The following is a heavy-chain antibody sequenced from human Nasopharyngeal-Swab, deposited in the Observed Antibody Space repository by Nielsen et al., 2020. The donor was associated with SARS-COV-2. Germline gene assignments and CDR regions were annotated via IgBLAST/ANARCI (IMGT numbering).Heavy chain of an antibody. CDR2: INQDGSAR. V-gene: IGHV3-7*01. D-gene: IGHD2-8*02. Sequence: GGSLRLSCAASGFTFSSSWMNWFRQAPEKGLEWVANINQDGSARNYVDSVRGRLTISRDNTKNSLYLRMDSLRIEDTGVYYCARDRVFGYTGAWNSVFDYWGQGTLVAVSS. CDR1: GFTFSSSW. J-gene: IGHJ4*02. CDR3: ARDRVFGYTGAWNSVFDY.